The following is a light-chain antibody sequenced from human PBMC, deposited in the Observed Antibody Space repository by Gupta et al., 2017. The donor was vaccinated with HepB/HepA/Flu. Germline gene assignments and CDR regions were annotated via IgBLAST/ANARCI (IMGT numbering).Light chain of an antibody. CDR2: GKN. V-gene: IGLV3-19*01. CDR1: SLRSYY. Sequence: SSELTQDPAVSVASGQTVRITCQGDSLRSYYASWYQQKPGQAPVLVIYGKNNRPSGIPDRFSGSSSGNTASLTITGAQAEDEADYYCNARDSSGNHLWVFGGGTKLTVL. CDR3: NARDSSGNHLWV. J-gene: IGLJ3*02.